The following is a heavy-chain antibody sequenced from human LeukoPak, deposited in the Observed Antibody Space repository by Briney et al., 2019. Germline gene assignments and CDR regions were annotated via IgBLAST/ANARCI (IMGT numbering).Heavy chain of an antibody. CDR1: GFTFSSYA. D-gene: IGHD1-1*01. CDR3: VRLEPTSYYFDY. CDR2: ISYDGSNK. Sequence: GGSLRLSCAASGFTFSSYAMHWVRQAPGKGVEWVAVISYDGSNKYYADSVKGRFTISRDNSKNTLYLQMNSLRAEDTAVYYCVRLEPTSYYFDYWGQGTLVTVSS. J-gene: IGHJ4*02. V-gene: IGHV3-30*04.